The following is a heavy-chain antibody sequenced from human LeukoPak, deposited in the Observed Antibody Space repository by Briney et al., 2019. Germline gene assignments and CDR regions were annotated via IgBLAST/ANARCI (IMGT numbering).Heavy chain of an antibody. CDR2: INTGNGDT. CDR3: TRDMGSGSLHY. Sequence: GASVKVSCKASGYIFTTYAIHWVRQAPGQRLEWLGWINTGNGDTRYSQTFQGRVTIARDTSASTAYMEPSSLRPEDTAMYYCTRDMGSGSLHYWGQGTLVTVSS. D-gene: IGHD1-26*01. J-gene: IGHJ4*02. V-gene: IGHV1-3*04. CDR1: GYIFTTYA.